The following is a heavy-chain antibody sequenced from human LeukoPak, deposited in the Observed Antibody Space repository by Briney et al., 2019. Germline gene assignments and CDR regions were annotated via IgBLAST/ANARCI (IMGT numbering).Heavy chain of an antibody. V-gene: IGHV4-30-2*01. CDR1: GGSISSGGYS. D-gene: IGHD4-17*01. CDR3: ARFDYGDSAGRAGPLNY. J-gene: IGHJ4*02. Sequence: SQTLSLTCAVSGGSISSGGYSWSWIRQPPGKGLEWIGYIYHSGSTYYNPSLKSRVTISVDRSKNQFSLKLSSVTAADTAVYYCARFDYGDSAGRAGPLNYWGQGILVTVSS. CDR2: IYHSGST.